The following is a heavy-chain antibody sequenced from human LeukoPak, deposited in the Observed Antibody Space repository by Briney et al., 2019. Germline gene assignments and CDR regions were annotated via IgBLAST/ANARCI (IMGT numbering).Heavy chain of an antibody. D-gene: IGHD4-17*01. CDR3: ARAGDYYFHY. J-gene: IGHJ4*02. Sequence: GGSLRLSCAASGFTFSNYWMSWVRQAPGKGLEWVAFLNQDGGHKYYVDSVKGRFSLSRDNAKSSLYLQMNSLRVEDTAIYYCARAGDYYFHYWGQGTLVTVSS. CDR2: LNQDGGHK. V-gene: IGHV3-7*01. CDR1: GFTFSNYW.